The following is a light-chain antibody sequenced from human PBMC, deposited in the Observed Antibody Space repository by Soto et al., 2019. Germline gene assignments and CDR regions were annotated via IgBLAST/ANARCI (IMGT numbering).Light chain of an antibody. V-gene: IGLV4-69*01. CDR3: SSFTTSSTWV. Sequence: QTVVTQSPSASASLGASVKLTCTLDSGHTNYAIAWHQQQPKKGPRYLMKVNSDGTHIKGDGIPDRFSGSSSGAERYLTISGLQAEDEADYYCSSFTTSSTWVFGGGTQLTVL. CDR1: SGHTNYA. J-gene: IGLJ3*02. CDR2: VNSDGTH.